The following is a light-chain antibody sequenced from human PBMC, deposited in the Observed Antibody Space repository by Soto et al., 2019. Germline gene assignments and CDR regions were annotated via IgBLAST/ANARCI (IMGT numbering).Light chain of an antibody. CDR2: AAS. CDR1: QSISSY. CDR3: EQREFTPHP. Sequence: SVSYLSSNIGDRVTITCRASQSISSYLNWYQQKPGKAPKLLIYAASSLQSGVPSRFSGSGSGTDFTLTISSLQAEDVAPYYCEQREFTPHPFCHGTKVDI. J-gene: IGKJ1*01. V-gene: IGKV1-39*01.